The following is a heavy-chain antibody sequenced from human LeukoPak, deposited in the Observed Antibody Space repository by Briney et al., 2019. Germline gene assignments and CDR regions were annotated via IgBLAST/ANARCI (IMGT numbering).Heavy chain of an antibody. D-gene: IGHD3-22*01. CDR1: GGTFISYA. CDR3: AREGDSSGYYYYFDY. J-gene: IGHJ4*02. Sequence: PVMVSSKASGGTFISYAISCVRQAPGQGLEWMGGIIPIFGTANYAQKFQGRVTITADESTSTAYMELSSLRSEDTAVYYCAREGDSSGYYYYFDYGGQGTLVTVSS. CDR2: IIPIFGTA. V-gene: IGHV1-69*13.